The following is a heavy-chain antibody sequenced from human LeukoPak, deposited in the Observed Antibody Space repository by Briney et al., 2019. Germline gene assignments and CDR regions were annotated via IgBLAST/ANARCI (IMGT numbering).Heavy chain of an antibody. CDR1: GYTFNSYD. CDR2: MNPNSGNT. Sequence: GASVKVSCKASGYTFNSYDIDWVRQATGQGLEWMGWMNPNSGNTGYAQKFQGRVTIIRNTSISTAYMELSSLRSEDTAVYYCARAPSKRGCSGDSCYLGEFDYWGQGTLVTVSS. CDR3: ARAPSKRGCSGDSCYLGEFDY. D-gene: IGHD2-15*01. V-gene: IGHV1-8*03. J-gene: IGHJ4*02.